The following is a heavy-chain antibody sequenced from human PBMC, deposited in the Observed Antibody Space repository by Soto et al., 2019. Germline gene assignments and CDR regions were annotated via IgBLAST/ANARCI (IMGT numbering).Heavy chain of an antibody. CDR3: ARDGRSRDAFDI. Sequence: SETLSLTCTVSGGSISNYYWSWIRQPPGKGLEWIGYIYYSGSTNYNPSPKSRVTISVDTSKNQFSLKLGSVTAADTAGYYCARDGRSRDAFDIWGQGTMVTVSS. J-gene: IGHJ3*02. V-gene: IGHV4-59*01. CDR2: IYYSGST. D-gene: IGHD2-2*01. CDR1: GGSISNYY.